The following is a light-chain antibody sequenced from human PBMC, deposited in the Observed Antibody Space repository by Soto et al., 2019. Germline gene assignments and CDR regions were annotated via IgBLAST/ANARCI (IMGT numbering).Light chain of an antibody. CDR1: QSISSW. J-gene: IGKJ2*01. CDR3: QQYNSYSYT. CDR2: DAS. V-gene: IGKV1-5*01. Sequence: DLPMTQSPSTLSASVGDRVTITCRASQSISSWLAWYQQKPGKAPKLLIYDASSLESGVPSRFSGSGSGTEFTLTISSLQPDDVATYYCQQYNSYSYTFGQGTKLEIK.